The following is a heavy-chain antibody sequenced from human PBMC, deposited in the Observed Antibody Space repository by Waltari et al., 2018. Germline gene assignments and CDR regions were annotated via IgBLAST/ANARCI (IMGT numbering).Heavy chain of an antibody. V-gene: IGHV4-4*07. D-gene: IGHD2-21*01. J-gene: IGHJ6*03. CDR2: IYTSGST. CDR1: GGSISSYY. CDR3: ARGVRGVVIAHYYYYMDV. Sequence: QVQLQESGPGLVKPSETLSLTCTVSGGSISSYYWSWIRQPAGKGLEWIGRIYTSGSTNYNPSLKSRVTMSVDTSKNQFSLKLSSVTAADTAVYYCARGVRGVVIAHYYYYMDVWGKGTTATISS.